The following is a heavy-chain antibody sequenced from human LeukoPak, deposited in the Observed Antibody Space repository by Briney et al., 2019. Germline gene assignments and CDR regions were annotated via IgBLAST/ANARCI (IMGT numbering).Heavy chain of an antibody. Sequence: SETLSLTCTVSGGSISSYYWSWIRQPPGKGLECIGYIYYSGSTNYNPSLKSRVTISVDTSKNQFSLKLSSVTAADTAVYYCARVASAGGIPWFDPWGQGTLVTVSS. V-gene: IGHV4-59*01. J-gene: IGHJ5*02. CDR1: GGSISSYY. CDR2: IYYSGST. D-gene: IGHD6-13*01. CDR3: ARVASAGGIPWFDP.